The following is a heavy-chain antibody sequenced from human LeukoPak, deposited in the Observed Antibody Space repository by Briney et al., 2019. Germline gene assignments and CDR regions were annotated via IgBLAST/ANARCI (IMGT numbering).Heavy chain of an antibody. D-gene: IGHD1-26*01. CDR3: ARTSGSYMYYFDY. V-gene: IGHV3-21*01. J-gene: IGHJ4*02. CDR1: GFTFSSYS. CDR2: ISSSSSYI. Sequence: GGSLRLSCAASGFTFSSYSMNWVRQAPGKGLEWVSSISSSSSYIYYADSVKGRFTISRDNAKNSLYLQMNSLRAEDTAVYYCARTSGSYMYYFDYWGQGTLVTVSS.